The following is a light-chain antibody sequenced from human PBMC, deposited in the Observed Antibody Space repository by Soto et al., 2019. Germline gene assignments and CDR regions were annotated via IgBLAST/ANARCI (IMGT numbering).Light chain of an antibody. CDR3: SSYTSSSTRV. J-gene: IGLJ1*01. Sequence: ALTQPASVSGPPGQSITISCTGTSSDVGGYNYVSWYQQHPGKAPKLMIYEVSNRPSGVSNRFSGSKSGNTASLTISGLQAEDEADYYCSSYTSSSTRVFGTGTKVTVL. CDR2: EVS. V-gene: IGLV2-14*01. CDR1: SSDVGGYNY.